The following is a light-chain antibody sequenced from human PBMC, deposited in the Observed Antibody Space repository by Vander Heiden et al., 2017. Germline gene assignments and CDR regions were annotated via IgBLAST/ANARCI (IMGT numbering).Light chain of an antibody. CDR1: SSNIGAGYD. V-gene: IGLV1-40*01. CDR2: GNS. CDR3: QSYDSSLSVSVV. J-gene: IGLJ2*01. Sequence: QSVLTQPPSVSGAPGQRVTISCTGSSSNIGAGYDVHWYQQLPGTAPKLLIFGNSNRPSGVPDRFSGSKSGTSASLAITGLQAEDEADDYCQSYDSSLSVSVVFGGGTKLTVL.